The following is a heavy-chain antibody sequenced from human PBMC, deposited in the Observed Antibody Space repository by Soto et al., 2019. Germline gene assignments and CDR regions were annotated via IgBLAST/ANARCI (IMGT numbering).Heavy chain of an antibody. CDR1: GYTFTSYE. D-gene: IGHD3-16*01. J-gene: IGHJ4*02. CDR2: MSPNTGDT. V-gene: IGHV1-8*01. Sequence: QVQLVQSGAEVKKPGASVKVSCKSSGYTFTSYEINWVRQTTGQGLEWMGWMSPNTGDTGYAQRFQDRVTMTKNTSISTAYMELSDLRSEDTAVYFCARPWAGGSHYFDLWGQGTLGTVSS. CDR3: ARPWAGGSHYFDL.